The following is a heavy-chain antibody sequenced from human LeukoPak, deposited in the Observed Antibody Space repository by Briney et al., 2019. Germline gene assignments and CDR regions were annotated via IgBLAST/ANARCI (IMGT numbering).Heavy chain of an antibody. V-gene: IGHV1-69*04. CDR1: GGTFSSYA. Sequence: ASVKVSCKASGGTFSSYAISWVRQAPGQGLEWMGRIIPILGIANYAQKLQGRVTMTTDTSTSTAYMELRSLRSDDTAVYYCARDEDRGDISHGYWGQGTLVTVSS. CDR3: ARDEDRGDISHGY. J-gene: IGHJ4*02. D-gene: IGHD5-12*01. CDR2: IIPILGIA.